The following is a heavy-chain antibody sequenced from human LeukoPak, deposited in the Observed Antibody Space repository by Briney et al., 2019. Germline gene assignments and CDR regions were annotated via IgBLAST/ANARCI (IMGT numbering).Heavy chain of an antibody. CDR3: AREGRSSHSGY. J-gene: IGHJ4*02. Sequence: SETLSLTCTVSGGSISSYYWSWIRQPPGKGLEWIGRISTSGNTDYNPSLKSRVTMSVDTSKNQFSLKLSSVTAADTAVYYCAREGRSSHSGYWGQGTLVTVSS. CDR2: ISTSGNT. V-gene: IGHV4-4*07. D-gene: IGHD6-13*01. CDR1: GGSISSYY.